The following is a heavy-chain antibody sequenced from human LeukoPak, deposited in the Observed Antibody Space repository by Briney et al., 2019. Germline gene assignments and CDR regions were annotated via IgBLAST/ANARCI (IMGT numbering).Heavy chain of an antibody. CDR1: GITFSSYA. V-gene: IGHV3-23*01. D-gene: IGHD6-6*01. J-gene: IGHJ4*02. CDR2: ISGSGGST. Sequence: GGSLRLSCAASGITFSSYAMSWVRQAPGKGLEWVSAISGSGGSTYYADSVKGRFTISRDNSKNTLYLQMNSLRAEDTAVYYCAKDLEQLVHYWDYWGQGTLVTVSS. CDR3: AKDLEQLVHYWDY.